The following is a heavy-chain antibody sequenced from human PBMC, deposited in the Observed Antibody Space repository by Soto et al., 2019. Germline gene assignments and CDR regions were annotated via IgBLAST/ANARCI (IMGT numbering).Heavy chain of an antibody. J-gene: IGHJ4*02. CDR1: GFIFSNYV. Sequence: EVQLVDSGGGLVQPGGSLRLSCAASGFIFSNYVMSWVRQAPGKGLEWVSSISDSGGTSYYADSVKGRFTIPRDNSKNTPYLQMNSLRAEDTAIYYCAKRPRALLTFDYWGQGTLVTVSS. CDR2: ISDSGGTS. V-gene: IGHV3-23*04. D-gene: IGHD1-26*01. CDR3: AKRPRALLTFDY.